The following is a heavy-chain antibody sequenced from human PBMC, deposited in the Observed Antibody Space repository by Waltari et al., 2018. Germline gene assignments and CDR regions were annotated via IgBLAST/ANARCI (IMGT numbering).Heavy chain of an antibody. D-gene: IGHD1-26*01. CDR2: IYHSGST. Sequence: QVQLQESGPGLVKPSETLSLTCAVSGYSISSGYYWGWIRQPPGKGLEWIGSIYHSGSTYYNPSLKSRVTISVDTSKNQFSLKLSSVTAADTAVYYCAISYSGSYYGDAFDIWGQGTMVTVSS. V-gene: IGHV4-38-2*01. J-gene: IGHJ3*02. CDR1: GYSISSGYY. CDR3: AISYSGSYYGDAFDI.